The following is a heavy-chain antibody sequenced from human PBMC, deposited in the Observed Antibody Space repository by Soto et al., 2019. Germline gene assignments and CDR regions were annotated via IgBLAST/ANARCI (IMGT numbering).Heavy chain of an antibody. CDR3: GKVLVGATGHTDSDS. D-gene: IGHD2-15*01. Sequence: SETLSLTCTVSGGSISSYYWGWIRQPPGRGLEWIGNIDYNGVTYSNPSLKSRVTISRDTSKNQFSLKLTSVTAADTALYYCGKVLVGATGHTDSDSWGPGTLVTVSS. V-gene: IGHV4-59*04. CDR1: GGSISSYY. CDR2: IDYNGVT. J-gene: IGHJ4*02.